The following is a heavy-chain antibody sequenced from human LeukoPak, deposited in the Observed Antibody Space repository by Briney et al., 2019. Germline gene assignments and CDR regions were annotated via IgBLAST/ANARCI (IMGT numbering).Heavy chain of an antibody. CDR3: AKDVSAHSSGWYETLLDY. CDR2: ISYDGSNK. CDR1: GFTFSSYG. V-gene: IGHV3-30*18. D-gene: IGHD6-19*01. J-gene: IGHJ4*02. Sequence: PGGSLRLSCAASGFTFSSYGMHWVRQAPGKGLEWVAVISYDGSNKYYADSVKGRFTISRDNSKNTLYLQMNSLRAEDTAVYYCAKDVSAHSSGWYETLLDYWGQGTLVTVSS.